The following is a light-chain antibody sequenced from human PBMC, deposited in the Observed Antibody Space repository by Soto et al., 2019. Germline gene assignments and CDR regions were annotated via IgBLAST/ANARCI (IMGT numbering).Light chain of an antibody. CDR1: QSVSGSY. CDR3: QQYGSSPGT. V-gene: IGKV3-20*01. Sequence: EIVLTQSPGTLSLSPGERATLSCRASQSVSGSYLAWYQHKPGQAPRLLIYDASSRATGIPDRFSGSGSRTDFTLTISRLEPEDFAVYYCQQYGSSPGTFGQGTKLEIK. J-gene: IGKJ2*01. CDR2: DAS.